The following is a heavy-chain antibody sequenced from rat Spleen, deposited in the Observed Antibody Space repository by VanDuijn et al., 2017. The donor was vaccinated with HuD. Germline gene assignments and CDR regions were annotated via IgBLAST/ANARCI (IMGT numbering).Heavy chain of an antibody. CDR1: GFTFSDYA. Sequence: EVQLVESGGGLVQPGRSLKLSCAASGFTFSDYAMAWVRQSPKKGLEWVATIIYDGSSTYYRDSVKGRFTISRDNAKSTLYLQMDSLRSEDTATYYCATRLPGYNVMDAWGQGVMVTVSS. CDR3: ATRLPGYNVMDA. J-gene: IGHJ2*01. D-gene: IGHD1-4*01. CDR2: IIYDGSST. V-gene: IGHV5S10*01.